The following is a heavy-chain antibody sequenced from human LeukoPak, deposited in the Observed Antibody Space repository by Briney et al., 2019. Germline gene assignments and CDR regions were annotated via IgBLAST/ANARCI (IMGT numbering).Heavy chain of an antibody. CDR3: ARSGSYCSGGSCYPIYYYYYYGMDV. D-gene: IGHD2-15*01. V-gene: IGHV4-4*02. J-gene: IGHJ6*04. CDR2: IYHSGST. CDR1: GGSISSSNW. Sequence: SETLSLTYAVSGGSISSSNWWSWVRQPPGKGLEWIGEIYHSGSTNYNPSLKSRVSISVDKSKNQFSLKLSSVTAADTAVYYCARSGSYCSGGSCYPIYYYYYYGMDVWGKGTTVTVSS.